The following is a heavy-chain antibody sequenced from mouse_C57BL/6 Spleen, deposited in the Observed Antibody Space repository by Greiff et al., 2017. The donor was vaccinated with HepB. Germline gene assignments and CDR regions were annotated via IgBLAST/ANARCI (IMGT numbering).Heavy chain of an antibody. V-gene: IGHV5-17*01. D-gene: IGHD1-1*01. CDR1: GFTFSDYG. J-gene: IGHJ4*01. Sequence: DVMLVESGGGLVKPGGSLKLSCAASGFTFSDYGMHWVRQAPEKGLEWVAYISSGSSTIYYADTVKGRFTISRDNAKNTLFLQMTSLRSEDTAMYYCARSLITTVVDYYAMDYWGQGTSVTVSS. CDR2: ISSGSSTI. CDR3: ARSLITTVVDYYAMDY.